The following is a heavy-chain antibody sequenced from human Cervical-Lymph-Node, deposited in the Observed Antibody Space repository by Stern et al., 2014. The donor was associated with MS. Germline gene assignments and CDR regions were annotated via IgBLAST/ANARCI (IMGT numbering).Heavy chain of an antibody. CDR1: GFSLDTPGVG. V-gene: IGHV2-5*01. CDR2: IYWHDDR. J-gene: IGHJ4*02. Sequence: QVTLKESGPTLVKPTQTLTLTCTFSGFSLDTPGVGVGWIRQPPGKALEWLALIYWHDDRHSKPSRKSRLPLTKDTSKHQVVFTMTNMDPVDTATYHCAQVSVEVGGQFEYWGQGTLVTVSS. D-gene: IGHD6-19*01. CDR3: AQVSVEVGGQFEY.